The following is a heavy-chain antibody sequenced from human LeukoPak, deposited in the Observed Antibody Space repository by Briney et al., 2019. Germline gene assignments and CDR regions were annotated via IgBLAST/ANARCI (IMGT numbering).Heavy chain of an antibody. CDR1: GFTFSSYW. CDR3: VELGSSTSDL. D-gene: IGHD2-2*01. V-gene: IGHV3-74*01. J-gene: IGHJ5*02. CDR2: INTDGSTT. Sequence: GGSLRLSCAASGFTFSSYWMHWVRQAPGKGLMWVSRINTDGSTTSYADSVKGRFTISRDNAKNTLYLQMNSLRAEDTAVYYCVELGSSTSDLWGQGTLVTVSS.